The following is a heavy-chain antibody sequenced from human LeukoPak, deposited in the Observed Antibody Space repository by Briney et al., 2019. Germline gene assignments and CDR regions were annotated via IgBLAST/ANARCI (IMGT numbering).Heavy chain of an antibody. CDR3: AGTWYSSSLEGGHDAFDI. V-gene: IGHV1-8*01. CDR1: GYTFTSYD. Sequence: ASVKVSCKASGYTFTSYDINWVRQATGQGLEWMGWMNPNSGNTGYAQKFQGRVTMTRNTSISTAYMELSSLRSEDTAVYYCAGTWYSSSLEGGHDAFDIWGQGTMVTVSS. D-gene: IGHD6-13*01. J-gene: IGHJ3*02. CDR2: MNPNSGNT.